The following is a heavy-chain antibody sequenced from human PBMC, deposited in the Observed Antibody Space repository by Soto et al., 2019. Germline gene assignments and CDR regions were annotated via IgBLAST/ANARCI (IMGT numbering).Heavy chain of an antibody. V-gene: IGHV1-18*01. D-gene: IGHD3-10*01. CDR3: ARDPYGSGSYNPYYYYYGMDV. CDR2: INAYNGNT. CDR1: GYTFTSYC. Sequence: ASVKVSCKASGYTFTSYCISWVRHAPGQGLEWMGWINAYNGNTNYAQKLQGRVTMTTDTSTSTAYMELRRLRSDDTAVYYCARDPYGSGSYNPYYYYYGMDVWGQGTTVTVSS. J-gene: IGHJ6*02.